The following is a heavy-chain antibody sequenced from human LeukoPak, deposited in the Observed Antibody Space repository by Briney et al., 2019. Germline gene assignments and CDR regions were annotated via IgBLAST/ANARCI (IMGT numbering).Heavy chain of an antibody. CDR2: INTDGSST. Sequence: GESLRLSCAASGFTFIRYWIHWVRQAPGKGLVWVSRINTDGSSTSYADSVKGRFTISRDNAKNTLYLQMNSLRAEDTAVYYCAREEPQYYDFWSGYYRGNWFDPWGQGTLVTVSS. CDR1: GFTFIRYW. J-gene: IGHJ5*02. D-gene: IGHD3-3*01. CDR3: AREEPQYYDFWSGYYRGNWFDP. V-gene: IGHV3-74*01.